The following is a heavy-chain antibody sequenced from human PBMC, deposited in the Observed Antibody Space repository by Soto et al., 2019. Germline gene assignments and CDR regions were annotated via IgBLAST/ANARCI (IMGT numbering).Heavy chain of an antibody. V-gene: IGHV3-23*01. D-gene: IGHD1-1*01. CDR3: AKDEVQLERRGPHDYFDY. CDR2: ISGSGGST. J-gene: IGHJ4*02. CDR1: GFTFSSYA. Sequence: GGSLRLSCAASGFTFSSYAMSWVRQAPGKGLEWVSAISGSGGSTYYADSVKGRFTISRDNSKNTLYLQMNSLRAEDTAVYYCAKDEVQLERRGPHDYFDYWGQGTLVTVSS.